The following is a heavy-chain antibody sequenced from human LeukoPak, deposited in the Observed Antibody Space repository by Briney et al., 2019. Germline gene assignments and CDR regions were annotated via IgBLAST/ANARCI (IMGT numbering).Heavy chain of an antibody. V-gene: IGHV3-74*03. J-gene: IGHJ5*02. CDR1: GFTFSSHW. CDR3: AREINKWFDP. Sequence: GGSLRLSCAASGFTFSSHWMHGVRQAPGKGLVWVSRISPDGSTTKNADSVKGRFTISRDNARSTLFLQLNSLRAEDTAVYYCAREINKWFDPWGQGTLVTVSS. CDR2: ISPDGSTT.